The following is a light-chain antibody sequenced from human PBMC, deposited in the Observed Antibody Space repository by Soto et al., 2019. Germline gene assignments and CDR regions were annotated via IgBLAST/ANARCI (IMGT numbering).Light chain of an antibody. CDR3: QQYDNWPPFT. CDR1: QSVNSH. CDR2: GGY. Sequence: EIVMTQSPATLSVSPGERASLSCRASQSVNSHLAWYQQKPGQAPRLLIYGGYYRATGIPARFSGSGSGTDFTLTISSLQSEDFAVYYCQQYDNWPPFTFGPGTKVDIK. V-gene: IGKV3-15*01. J-gene: IGKJ3*01.